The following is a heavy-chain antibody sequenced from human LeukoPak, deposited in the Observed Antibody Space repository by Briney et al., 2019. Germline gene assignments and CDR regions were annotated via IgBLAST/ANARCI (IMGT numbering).Heavy chain of an antibody. D-gene: IGHD2-2*01. CDR3: ARVQLGYCSSTSCYDGMDV. CDR2: IYYSGST. CDR1: GGSISSYY. V-gene: IGHV4-59*12. Sequence: SETLSLTCTVSGGSISSYYWSWIRQPPGKGLEWIGSIYYSGSTYYNPSLKSRVTISVDTSKNQFSLKLSSVTAADTAVYYCARVQLGYCSSTSCYDGMDVWGQGTTVTVSS. J-gene: IGHJ6*02.